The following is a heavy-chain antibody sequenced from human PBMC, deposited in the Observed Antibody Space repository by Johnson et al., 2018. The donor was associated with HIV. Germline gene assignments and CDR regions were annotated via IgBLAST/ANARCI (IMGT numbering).Heavy chain of an antibody. J-gene: IGHJ3*02. CDR2: ISYDGSNK. D-gene: IGHD6-13*01. CDR3: ARHKGQQYDTFDI. CDR1: GFTFNNYA. Sequence: QVQLVESGGGVVQPGRSLRLSCAASGFTFNNYAMHWVRQAPGKGLEWVAVISYDGSNKYYADSVKGRFTISRDNSKNTLYLEMNSLRTEDTAVYSCARHKGQQYDTFDIGGQGTMVTVSS. V-gene: IGHV3-30*04.